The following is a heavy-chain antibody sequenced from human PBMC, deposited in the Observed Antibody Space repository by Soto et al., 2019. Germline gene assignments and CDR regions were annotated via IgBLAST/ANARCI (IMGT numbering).Heavy chain of an antibody. Sequence: SETLSLTCAVYGGSFSGYYWSWIRQPPGKGLEWIGEINHSGSTNYNPSLKSRVTISVDTSKNQFSLKLSSVTAADTAVYYCARRSTSEAYGDYFDYWGQGTLVTVSS. CDR1: GGSFSGYY. J-gene: IGHJ4*02. CDR2: INHSGST. CDR3: ARRSTSEAYGDYFDY. V-gene: IGHV4-34*01. D-gene: IGHD4-17*01.